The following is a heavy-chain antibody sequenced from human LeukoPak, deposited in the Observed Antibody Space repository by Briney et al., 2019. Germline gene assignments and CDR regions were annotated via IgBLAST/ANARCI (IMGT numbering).Heavy chain of an antibody. D-gene: IGHD5-12*01. J-gene: IGHJ4*02. Sequence: ASVKVSCKASGYTFTSYAMHWVRQAPGQRLEWMGWINAGNGNTKYSQKFQGRVTITRDTSASIAYMELSSLRSEDTAVYYCARDSAPDYPFDYWGQGTLVTVSS. V-gene: IGHV1-3*01. CDR1: GYTFTSYA. CDR2: INAGNGNT. CDR3: ARDSAPDYPFDY.